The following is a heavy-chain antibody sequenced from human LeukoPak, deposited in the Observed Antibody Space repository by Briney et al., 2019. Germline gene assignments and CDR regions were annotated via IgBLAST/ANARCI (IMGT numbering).Heavy chain of an antibody. D-gene: IGHD1-7*01. CDR1: GGSITTYY. CDR2: IYYSGST. CDR3: ARGAGTEDY. Sequence: KPSETLSLTCTVSGGSITTYYRSWIRQPPGKGLEWIGYIYYSGSTNYNPSLKSRVTISVDTSKNQFSLKLSSVTAADTAVYYCARGAGTEDYWGQGTLVTVSS. V-gene: IGHV4-59*01. J-gene: IGHJ4*02.